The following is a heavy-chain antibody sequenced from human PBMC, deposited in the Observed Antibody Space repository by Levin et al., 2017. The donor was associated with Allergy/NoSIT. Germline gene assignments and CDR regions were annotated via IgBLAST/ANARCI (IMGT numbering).Heavy chain of an antibody. CDR1: GDSVSRNSAT. CDR2: TFYRSKWYN. D-gene: IGHD2-21*02. V-gene: IGHV6-1*01. Sequence: SQTLSLTCVISGDSVSRNSATWNWIRQSPSRGLEWLGRTFYRSKWYNDYTVSVKGRISINPDTSKNQFSLQLNSVTPEDTAVYFCARRRSDCNSFDIWGQGTMVTVSS. CDR3: ARRRSDCNSFDI. J-gene: IGHJ3*02.